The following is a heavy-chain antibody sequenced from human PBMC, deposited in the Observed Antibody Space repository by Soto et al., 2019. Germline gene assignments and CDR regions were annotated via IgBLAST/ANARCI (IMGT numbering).Heavy chain of an antibody. D-gene: IGHD6-13*01. Sequence: GASVKVSCKASGGTFSSYAFSWVRQAPGQGLEWMGEIITMFATTNYAQKFQGRVTITADKSTSTAYMELRSLRSEDTAVYYCARGGPYTSSHPLDYWGQGTLVTVSS. V-gene: IGHV1-69*06. CDR3: ARGGPYTSSHPLDY. CDR1: GGTFSSYA. J-gene: IGHJ4*02. CDR2: IITMFATT.